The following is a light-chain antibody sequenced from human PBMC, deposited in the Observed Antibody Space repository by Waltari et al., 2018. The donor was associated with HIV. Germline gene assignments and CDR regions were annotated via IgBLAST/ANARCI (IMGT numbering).Light chain of an antibody. CDR1: SSNIGAGYD. CDR2: GNT. CDR3: QSYDISLSGWV. J-gene: IGLJ3*02. Sequence: QSVLTQPPSVSGAPGQRVTISCTRSSSNIGAGYDVHGYQQFPGTAPKVLIYGNTYRPSGVPDRFSGSKSGSSASLLITGLQAEDDADYYCQSYDISLSGWVFGGGTKLTVL. V-gene: IGLV1-40*01.